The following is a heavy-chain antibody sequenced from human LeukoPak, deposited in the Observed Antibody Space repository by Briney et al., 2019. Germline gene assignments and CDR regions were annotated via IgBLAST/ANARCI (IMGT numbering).Heavy chain of an antibody. Sequence: GGSLRLSCAASGFTFSSYAMSWVRQAPGKGLEWVSAISGSGGSTYYADSVKGRFTISRDNSKNTLYLQMNSLRAEDTAVYYCARGGRFCVSTSCYGYHFDYWGQGTLVTVSS. J-gene: IGHJ4*02. CDR1: GFTFSSYA. CDR2: ISGSGGST. V-gene: IGHV3-23*01. CDR3: ARGGRFCVSTSCYGYHFDY. D-gene: IGHD2-2*01.